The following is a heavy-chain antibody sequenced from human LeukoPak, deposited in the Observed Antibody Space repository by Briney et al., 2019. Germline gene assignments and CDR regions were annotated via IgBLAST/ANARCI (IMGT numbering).Heavy chain of an antibody. J-gene: IGHJ4*02. D-gene: IGHD3-22*01. CDR2: IIPIFGTA. CDR3: ARFDYDSSGYYAHFDY. Sequence: GASVKVSCKASGGTFSSYAISWVRQAPGQGLEWMGGIIPIFGTANYAQKFQGRVTITADESTSTAYMELSSLRPEDTAVYYCARFDYDSSGYYAHFDYWGQGTLVTVSS. V-gene: IGHV1-69*13. CDR1: GGTFSSYA.